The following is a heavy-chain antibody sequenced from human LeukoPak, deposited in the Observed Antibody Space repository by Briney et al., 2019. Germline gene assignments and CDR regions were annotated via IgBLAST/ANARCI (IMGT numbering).Heavy chain of an antibody. D-gene: IGHD4-17*01. J-gene: IGHJ4*02. CDR3: ARDLSGGDYEGY. CDR1: GYTFTSYY. Sequence: GASVKVSCKASGYTFTSYYMHWVRQAPGQGLEWMGRINPNSGGTNYAQKFQGRVTMTRDTSISTAYMELSRLRSDDTAVYYCARDLSGGDYEGYWGQGTLVTVSS. CDR2: INPNSGGT. V-gene: IGHV1-2*06.